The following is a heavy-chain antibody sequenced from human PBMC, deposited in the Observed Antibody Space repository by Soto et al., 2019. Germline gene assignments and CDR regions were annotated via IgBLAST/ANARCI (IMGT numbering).Heavy chain of an antibody. CDR3: ARDNYDNTDAFDI. V-gene: IGHV3-7*05. D-gene: IGHD3-9*01. CDR2: IKQDGSEK. Sequence: GGSLRLSCAASGFTFSSYWMSWVRQAPGKGLEWVANIKQDGSEKYYVDSVKGRFTISRDNAKNSLYLQMNSLRAEDTAVYYCARDNYDNTDAFDIWGQGTMVTVSS. CDR1: GFTFSSYW. J-gene: IGHJ3*02.